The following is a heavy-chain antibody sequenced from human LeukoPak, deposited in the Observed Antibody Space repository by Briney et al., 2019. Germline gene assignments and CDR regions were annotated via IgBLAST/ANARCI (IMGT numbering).Heavy chain of an antibody. V-gene: IGHV4-59*01. CDR1: GGSISSYY. J-gene: IGHJ4*02. CDR2: IYYSGST. CDR3: ARARWGYDNSGYLGANYYFDY. Sequence: SETLSLTCTVSGGSISSYYLSWIRQPPGKGLEWIGYIYYSGSTNYNPSLKSRVTISVDTSKNQFSLKLSSVTAADTAVYYCARARWGYDNSGYLGANYYFDYWGQGTLVTVSS. D-gene: IGHD3-22*01.